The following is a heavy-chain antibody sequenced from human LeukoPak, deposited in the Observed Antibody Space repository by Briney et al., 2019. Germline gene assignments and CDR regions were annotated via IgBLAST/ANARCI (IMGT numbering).Heavy chain of an antibody. CDR1: GFTFSSYA. CDR3: ARDSTYHYDSGSSGPHYFDF. V-gene: IGHV3-30*01. Sequence: SGGSLRLSCAASGFTFSSYAMHWVRQAPGKGLEWVALISYHGDITYYADSVKGRFTLSRDNSKTTLFLQLNSLRAEDTAVYYCARDSTYHYDSGSSGPHYFDFWGQGTLVTVSS. J-gene: IGHJ4*02. CDR2: ISYHGDIT. D-gene: IGHD3-10*01.